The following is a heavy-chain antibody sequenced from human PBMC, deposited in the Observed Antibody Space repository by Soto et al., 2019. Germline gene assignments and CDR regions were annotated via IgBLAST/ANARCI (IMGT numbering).Heavy chain of an antibody. J-gene: IGHJ4*02. Sequence: SETLSLTCTVSGGSISSGDYYWSWIRQPPGKGLEWIGYIYYSGSTYYNPSLKSRVTISVDTSKNQFSLKLSSVTAADTAVYYCARGTRYYDILVGYSQGWYFDYWGQGTLVTVSS. CDR1: GGSISSGDYY. V-gene: IGHV4-30-4*01. CDR3: ARGTRYYDILVGYSQGWYFDY. D-gene: IGHD3-9*01. CDR2: IYYSGST.